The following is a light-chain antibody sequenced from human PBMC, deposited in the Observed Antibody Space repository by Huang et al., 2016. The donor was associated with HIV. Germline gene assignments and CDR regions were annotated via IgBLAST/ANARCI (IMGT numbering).Light chain of an antibody. Sequence: EIVLTQSPGTLSLSPGERATLSCRASQTVTSRYLAWYQQKPGQAPRLLIYGASNRATGITDRFSGSGSETDFTLTITRLEPEDFAMYYCQHYGNSRTFGGGTKVEIK. J-gene: IGKJ4*01. CDR2: GAS. CDR1: QTVTSRY. CDR3: QHYGNSRT. V-gene: IGKV3-20*01.